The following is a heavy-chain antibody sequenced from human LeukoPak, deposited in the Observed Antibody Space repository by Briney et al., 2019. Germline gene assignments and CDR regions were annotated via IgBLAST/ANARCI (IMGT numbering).Heavy chain of an antibody. Sequence: PSETLSLTCTVSGGSLSSYYWSWVRQPPGKGLEWVGYIYYRGRTKYNPPLQSRVTISVDTSRNQFSLRLSSVTAADTAVCYCARQSDDLGYFQHWGQGTLVTVSS. CDR2: IYYRGRT. D-gene: IGHD3-16*01. CDR3: ARQSDDLGYFQH. V-gene: IGHV4-59*08. J-gene: IGHJ1*01. CDR1: GGSLSSYY.